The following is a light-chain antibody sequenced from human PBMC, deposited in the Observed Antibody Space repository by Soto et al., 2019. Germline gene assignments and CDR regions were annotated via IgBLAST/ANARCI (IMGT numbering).Light chain of an antibody. V-gene: IGKV1-5*03. CDR2: KAS. CDR1: QSISSW. Sequence: DIQMTQSPSTLSASVGDRVTITCRASQSISSWLAWYQQKPGKAPKLLIYKASSLESGVPSRFSGSGSGTEFTLTLSRLQPDDFATYYCQQYNSYWTFGQGTKVEIK. J-gene: IGKJ1*01. CDR3: QQYNSYWT.